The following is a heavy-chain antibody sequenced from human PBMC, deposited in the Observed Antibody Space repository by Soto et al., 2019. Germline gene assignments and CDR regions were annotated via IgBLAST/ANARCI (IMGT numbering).Heavy chain of an antibody. J-gene: IGHJ4*02. V-gene: IGHV1-69*01. CDR1: GGTFSNYG. CDR2: IIPIFGTA. D-gene: IGHD3-22*01. CDR3: ARDATLYDSTAYYYLY. Sequence: QVQLVQSGAEVKKPGSSVKVSCNASGGTFSNYGVNWVRQAPGQGLEWMGGIIPIFGTANYAQKFQGRVTITADASTRTAYMELSSLRSEDTAVYYCARDATLYDSTAYYYLYWGQGTLVTVSS.